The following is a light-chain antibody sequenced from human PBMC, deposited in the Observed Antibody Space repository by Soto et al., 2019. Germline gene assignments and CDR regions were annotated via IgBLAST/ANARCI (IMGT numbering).Light chain of an antibody. V-gene: IGLV2-8*01. CDR3: SSYAGSVYV. CDR2: EVS. J-gene: IGLJ1*01. CDR1: SSDVGGYNY. Sequence: QSALNQPASVSGAPGHSVTISCTGTSSDVGGYNYVSWYQQHPGKVPKLIIFEVSQRPSGVPDRYSGSKSGNTASLTVSGLQAEDEADYYCSSYAGSVYVFGTGTKVTVL.